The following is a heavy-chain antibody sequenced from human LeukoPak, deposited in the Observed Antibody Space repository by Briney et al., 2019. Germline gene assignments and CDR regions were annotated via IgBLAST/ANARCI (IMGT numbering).Heavy chain of an antibody. Sequence: GGSLRLSCAASGFTFSSYWMNWARQAPGKGLEWVASINHNGNVNYYVDSVKGRFTISRDNDKNSLYLKLSNLRDEGTAVYLCARGGGLDVWGQGATVTVSS. CDR1: GFTFSSYW. CDR3: ARGGGLDV. CDR2: INHNGNVN. J-gene: IGHJ6*02. D-gene: IGHD3-16*01. V-gene: IGHV3-7*03.